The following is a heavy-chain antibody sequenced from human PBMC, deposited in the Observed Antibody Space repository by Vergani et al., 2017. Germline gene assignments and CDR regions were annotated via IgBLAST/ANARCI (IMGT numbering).Heavy chain of an antibody. J-gene: IGHJ6*02. CDR2: IIPIFGTA. Sequence: QVQLVQSGAEVKKPGASVKVSCKASGYTFTSYYMHWVRQAPGQGLEWMGRIIPIFGTANYAQKFQGRVTITADESTSTAYMGLSSLRSEDTAVYYCARTVRQQLLYYYYGMDFGGQGTTVTASS. CDR1: GYTFTSYY. D-gene: IGHD6-13*01. V-gene: IGHV1-69*18. CDR3: ARTVRQQLLYYYYGMDF.